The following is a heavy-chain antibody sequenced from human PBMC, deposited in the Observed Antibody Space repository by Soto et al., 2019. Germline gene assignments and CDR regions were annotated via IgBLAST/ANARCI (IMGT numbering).Heavy chain of an antibody. Sequence: EVQLVESGGGLVQPGGSLRLSCAASGFTFSSYWIHWVRQAPGKGLVWVSRINSDGSSTSYADSVKGRFTISRDNAKNTLYLQMNSLRAEDTAVYYCAYSSGWYNYFDYWGQGTLVTVSS. CDR3: AYSSGWYNYFDY. J-gene: IGHJ4*02. CDR1: GFTFSSYW. CDR2: INSDGSST. D-gene: IGHD6-19*01. V-gene: IGHV3-74*01.